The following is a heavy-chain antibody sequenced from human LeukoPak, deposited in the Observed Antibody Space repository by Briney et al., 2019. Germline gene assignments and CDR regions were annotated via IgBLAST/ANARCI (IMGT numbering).Heavy chain of an antibody. CDR1: GFTFSNYW. CDR3: ARDVDWNYDL. J-gene: IGHJ4*02. D-gene: IGHD1-7*01. CDR2: IKGSDK. V-gene: IGHV3-7*01. Sequence: PGGSLRLSCVGSGFTFSNYWMNWVRQAPGKGLEWVANIKGSDKGHVDSVKGRFSVSRDDARNSLYLKMDSLTADDTAVYYCARDVDWNYDLWGQGTVVRVSS.